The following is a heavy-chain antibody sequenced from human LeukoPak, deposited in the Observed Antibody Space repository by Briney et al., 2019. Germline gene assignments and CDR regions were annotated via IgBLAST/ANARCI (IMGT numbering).Heavy chain of an antibody. CDR3: AKDRTIFGVVNWFDP. Sequence: GGSLRLSCAASGFTFSSYAMSWVRQAPGKGLEWVSAISGSGGSTYYADSVKGRFTISRDNSKNTLYLQMNSLRAEDTAVYYCAKDRTIFGVVNWFDPWGQGTLVTVSS. D-gene: IGHD3-3*01. CDR1: GFTFSSYA. J-gene: IGHJ5*02. V-gene: IGHV3-23*01. CDR2: ISGSGGST.